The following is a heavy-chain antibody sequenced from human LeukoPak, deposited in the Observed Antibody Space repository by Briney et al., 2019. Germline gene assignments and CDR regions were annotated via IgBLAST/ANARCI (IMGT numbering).Heavy chain of an antibody. V-gene: IGHV3-7*05. J-gene: IGHJ4*02. Sequence: GGSLRLSCAASGFTFSTYWMSWVRQAPGKVLEWVANIKKDGSEKYYVDSVKGRFTISRDNAKNSLYLQMNSLRAEDTAMYYCARDAGSGSLFDYWGQGTLVTVSS. CDR3: ARDAGSGSLFDY. CDR1: GFTFSTYW. CDR2: IKKDGSEK. D-gene: IGHD3-10*01.